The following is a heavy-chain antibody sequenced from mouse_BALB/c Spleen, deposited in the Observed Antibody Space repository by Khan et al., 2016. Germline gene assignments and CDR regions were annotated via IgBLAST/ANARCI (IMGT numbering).Heavy chain of an antibody. CDR3: YRNDYDGGALDY. V-gene: IGHV6-6*01. D-gene: IGHD2-4*01. Sequence: EVQLEVSGGGLVQPGGSMKLSCAASGFTFSDAWMDWVRQSQEKGHEWVAEIRNKANNLATFYAESVKGRFTISRDDSKSSVYLQMNSLRAEDTGIYYCYRNDYDGGALDYWCHGTAVTVSS. J-gene: IGHJ4*01. CDR2: IRNKANNLAT. CDR1: GFTFSDAW.